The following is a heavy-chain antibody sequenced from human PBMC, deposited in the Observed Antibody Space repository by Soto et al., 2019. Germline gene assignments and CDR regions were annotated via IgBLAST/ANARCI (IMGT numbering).Heavy chain of an antibody. J-gene: IGHJ6*03. CDR2: IYPGDSDT. V-gene: IGHV5-51*01. CDR3: ARLPLGSSLYYYYYMDV. CDR1: GYSFTSYW. Sequence: GESLKISCKGSGYSFTSYWIGWVRQMPGKGLEWMGIIYPGDSDTRYSPSFQGQVTISADKSISTAYLQWSSLKASDTAMYYCARLPLGSSLYYYYYMDVWGKGTTVTVSS. D-gene: IGHD6-6*01.